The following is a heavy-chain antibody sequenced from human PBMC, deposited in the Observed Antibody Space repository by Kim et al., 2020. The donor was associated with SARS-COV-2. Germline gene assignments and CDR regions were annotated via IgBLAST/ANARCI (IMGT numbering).Heavy chain of an antibody. Sequence: ASVKVSCKASGYTFASYDIIWVRQAPGQGLEWMGLISPYSGNTYYAQSLQGRVTMTTDTSTTTAYMELRSLRSDDTGVYYCARYSGTYSADYWGQGTLVTVSS. CDR3: ARYSGTYSADY. D-gene: IGHD1-26*01. V-gene: IGHV1-18*01. CDR2: ISPYSGNT. CDR1: GYTFASYD. J-gene: IGHJ4*02.